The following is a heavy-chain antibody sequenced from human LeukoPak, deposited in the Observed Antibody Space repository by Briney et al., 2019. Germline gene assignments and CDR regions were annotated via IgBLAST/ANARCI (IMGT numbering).Heavy chain of an antibody. J-gene: IGHJ6*03. V-gene: IGHV1-2*02. CDR1: GYTFTCYY. Sequence: ASVKVSCKASGYTFTCYYMHWVRQAPGQGLEWMGWINPNSGGTNYAQKFQGRVTMTRDTSISTAYMELSRLRSDDTAVYYCASEADDYDSSGYAYYYYYMDVWGKGTTVTVSS. CDR2: INPNSGGT. CDR3: ASEADDYDSSGYAYYYYYMDV. D-gene: IGHD3-22*01.